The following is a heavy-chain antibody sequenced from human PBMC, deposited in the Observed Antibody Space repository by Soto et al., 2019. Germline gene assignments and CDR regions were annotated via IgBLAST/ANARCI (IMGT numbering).Heavy chain of an antibody. Sequence: SETLSLTCTVSGGSISSSSYYWGWIRQPPGKGLEWIGSIYYSGSTYYNPSLKSRVTISVDTSKNQFSLKLSSVTAADTAVYYCARRGCSSTSCYINYWGQGTLVTVSS. V-gene: IGHV4-39*01. CDR3: ARRGCSSTSCYINY. D-gene: IGHD2-2*02. CDR1: GGSISSSSYY. CDR2: IYYSGST. J-gene: IGHJ4*02.